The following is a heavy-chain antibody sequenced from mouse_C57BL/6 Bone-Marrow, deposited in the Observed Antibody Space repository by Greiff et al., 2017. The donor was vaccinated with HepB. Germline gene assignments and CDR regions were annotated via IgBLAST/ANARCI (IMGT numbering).Heavy chain of an antibody. D-gene: IGHD2-3*01. J-gene: IGHJ1*03. CDR2: IFHGSGST. CDR3: ARSRWLLNPYWYFDV. V-gene: IGHV1-75*01. CDR1: GYTFTDYY. Sequence: VQLQQSGPELVKPGASVKISCKASGYTFTDYYINWVKQRPGQGLEWIGWIFHGSGSTYYNEKFKGKATLTVDKSSSTAYMLLSSLTSEYSAVYFCARSRWLLNPYWYFDVWGTGTTVTVSS.